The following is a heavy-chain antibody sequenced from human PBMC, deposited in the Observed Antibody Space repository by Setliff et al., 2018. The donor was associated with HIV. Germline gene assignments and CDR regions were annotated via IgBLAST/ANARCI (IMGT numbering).Heavy chain of an antibody. CDR1: GFSFSNYA. CDR3: AGAGRDSEGNYNMDY. J-gene: IGHJ4*02. CDR2: INSAERT. Sequence: GGSLRLSCAASGFSFSNYAMTWVRQAPGKGLEWVSTINSAERTFYAKSVKGRFTISRDNSKSTLYLQVSSLRAEDTAVYYCAGAGRDSEGNYNMDYWGQGTLVTVSS. D-gene: IGHD3-22*01. V-gene: IGHV3-23*01.